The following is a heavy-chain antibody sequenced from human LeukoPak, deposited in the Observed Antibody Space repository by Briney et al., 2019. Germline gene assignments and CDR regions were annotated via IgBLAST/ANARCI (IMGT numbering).Heavy chain of an antibody. J-gene: IGHJ4*02. CDR1: GFTVSSNF. V-gene: IGHV3-53*01. CDR3: ARGADRWNYFDY. D-gene: IGHD4-23*01. CDR2: IYSGGKT. Sequence: GGSLRLSCAVSGFTVSSNFLSWVRQAPGKGLEWVSVIYSGGKTYYADSVKGRFTISRDNSKNTLYLQMNSLRAEDTAVYYCARGADRWNYFDYWGQGTLVTVSS.